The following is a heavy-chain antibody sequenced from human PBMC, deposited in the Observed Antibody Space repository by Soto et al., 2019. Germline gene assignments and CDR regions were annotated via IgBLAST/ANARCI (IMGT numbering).Heavy chain of an antibody. V-gene: IGHV4-30-4*01. D-gene: IGHD3-3*01. CDR1: GGSISSGDYY. CDR3: ARERRSGFWSGYYTFDY. CDR2: IYYSGST. Sequence: SETLSLTCTVSGGSISSGDYYWSWIRQPPGKGLEWIGYIYYSGSTYYNPSLKSRVTISVDTSKNQFSLKLSSVTAADTAVYYCARERRSGFWSGYYTFDYWGQGTLVTVSS. J-gene: IGHJ4*02.